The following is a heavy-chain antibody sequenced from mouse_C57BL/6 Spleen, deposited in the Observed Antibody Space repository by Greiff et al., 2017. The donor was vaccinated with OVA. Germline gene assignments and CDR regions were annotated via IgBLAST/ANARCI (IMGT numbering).Heavy chain of an antibody. CDR2: IDPETGGT. Sequence: QVQLKESGAELVRPGASVTLSCKASGYTFTDYEMHWVKQTPVHGLEWIGAIDPETGGTAYNQKFKGKAILTADKSSSTAYMELRSLTSEDSAVYYCTRNWDRWYFDYWGQGTTLTVSS. CDR1: GYTFTDYE. D-gene: IGHD4-1*01. J-gene: IGHJ2*01. CDR3: TRNWDRWYFDY. V-gene: IGHV1-15*01.